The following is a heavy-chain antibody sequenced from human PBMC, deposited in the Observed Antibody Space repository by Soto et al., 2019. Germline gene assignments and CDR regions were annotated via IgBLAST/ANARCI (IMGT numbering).Heavy chain of an antibody. CDR2: ISSRSDYL. CDR1: GFSFKSYT. D-gene: IGHD6-13*01. J-gene: IGHJ6*02. V-gene: IGHV3-21*04. CDR3: TRGAPAPRTEAASSALNRGGMDV. Sequence: GGSLRLSCIASGFSFKSYTMNWVRQAPGKGLEWVSSISSRSDYLHYADSVKGRFTISRDNAENSLFLEMSSLGVDDTALYYCTRGAPAPRTEAASSALNRGGMDVWGQCTPVTVSS.